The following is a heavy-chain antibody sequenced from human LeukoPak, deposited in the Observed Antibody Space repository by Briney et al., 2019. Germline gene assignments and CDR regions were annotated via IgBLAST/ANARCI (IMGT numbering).Heavy chain of an antibody. CDR1: GFTFSSYE. Sequence: PGGSLRLSCAASGFTFSSYEMNWVRQAPGKGLEWVSYISSSGSNRYYADSVKGRFTISRDNDKNSVYLQMNSLRAEDTAVYYCARGLMIVMVEEEGSADYWGQGTLVTVSS. V-gene: IGHV3-48*03. CDR3: ARGLMIVMVEEEGSADY. CDR2: ISSSGSNR. J-gene: IGHJ4*02. D-gene: IGHD3-22*01.